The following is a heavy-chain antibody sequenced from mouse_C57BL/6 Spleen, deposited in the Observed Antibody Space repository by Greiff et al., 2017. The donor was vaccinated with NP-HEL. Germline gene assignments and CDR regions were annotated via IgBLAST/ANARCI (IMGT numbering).Heavy chain of an antibody. CDR1: GFNIKDYY. Sequence: EVQLQQSGAELVRPGASVKLSCTASGFNIKDYYMHWVKQRPEQGLEWIGRIDPEDGDTEYAPKFQGKATMTADTSSNTAYLQLSSLTCEDTAVYYWSSHGGGGAMDYWGQGTSVTVSS. J-gene: IGHJ4*01. CDR3: SSHGGGGAMDY. V-gene: IGHV14-1*01. CDR2: IDPEDGDT.